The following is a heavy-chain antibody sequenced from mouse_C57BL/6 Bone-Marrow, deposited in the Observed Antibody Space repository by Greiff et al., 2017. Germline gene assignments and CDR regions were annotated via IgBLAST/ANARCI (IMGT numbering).Heavy chain of an antibody. CDR3: AGEGLCGDWYFDV. D-gene: IGHD1-1*01. CDR1: GYTFTSYG. CDR2: IYPRSGNT. J-gene: IGHJ1*03. V-gene: IGHV1-81*01. Sequence: QVQLQQSGAELARPGASVKLSCKASGYTFTSYGISWVKQRTGQGLEWIGEIYPRSGNTYYNEKFKGKATLTADKSSSTAYMELRSLTSEDSAVYVCAGEGLCGDWYFDVWGTGTTVTVSS.